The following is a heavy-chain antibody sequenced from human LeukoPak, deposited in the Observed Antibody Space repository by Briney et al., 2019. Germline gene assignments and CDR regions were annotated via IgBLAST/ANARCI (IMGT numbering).Heavy chain of an antibody. Sequence: TGGSLRLSCVASGFPFSSYWMSWVRQAPGKGLEWVASTKEDGSEKHSVDSVKGRFIISRDNAKNSVYLQMNRLRAEDTALYYCARIVFFFDTGGFDYWGQAALVTVSS. CDR1: GFPFSSYW. V-gene: IGHV3-7*05. D-gene: IGHD2-8*02. J-gene: IGHJ4*02. CDR2: TKEDGSEK. CDR3: ARIVFFFDTGGFDY.